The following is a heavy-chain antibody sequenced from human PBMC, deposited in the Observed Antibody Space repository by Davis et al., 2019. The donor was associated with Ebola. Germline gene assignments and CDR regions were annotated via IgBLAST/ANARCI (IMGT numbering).Heavy chain of an antibody. Sequence: SETLSLTCTVSGGSISSGDYYWNWIRQPPGKGLEWIGYIYYSGSTYYNPSLKSRVTISVDTSKNQFSLKLSSVTAADTAVYYCARQQWLGPYYYYGMDVWGKGTTVTVSS. J-gene: IGHJ6*04. V-gene: IGHV4-30-4*01. CDR2: IYYSGST. CDR3: ARQQWLGPYYYYGMDV. CDR1: GGSISSGDYY. D-gene: IGHD6-19*01.